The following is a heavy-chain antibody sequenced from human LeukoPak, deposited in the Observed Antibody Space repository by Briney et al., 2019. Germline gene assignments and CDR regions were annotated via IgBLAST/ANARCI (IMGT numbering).Heavy chain of an antibody. D-gene: IGHD6-6*01. J-gene: IGHJ4*02. Sequence: GGSLRLSCAASGFTFSSYGMHWVRQAPGKGLEWVAVIWYDGSNKYYADSVKGRFTISRDNSKNTLYLQMNSLRAEDTAEYYCARDIAARPIYYFDYWGQGTLVTVSS. CDR1: GFTFSSYG. CDR3: ARDIAARPIYYFDY. V-gene: IGHV3-33*01. CDR2: IWYDGSNK.